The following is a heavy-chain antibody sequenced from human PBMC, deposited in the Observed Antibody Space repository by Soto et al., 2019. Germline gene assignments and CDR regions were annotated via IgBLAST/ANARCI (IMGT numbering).Heavy chain of an antibody. CDR1: GFTFSTYW. D-gene: IGHD1-26*01. J-gene: IGHJ5*02. Sequence: PGGSLRLSCAASGFTFSTYWMYWVRQAPGKGLVWVSRINSDGSTTTYADSVKGRFTISRDNAKNTLYLQMNSLRAEDTAVYFCARGLTVGVASWGQGTLVTVSS. CDR3: ARGLTVGVAS. V-gene: IGHV3-74*01. CDR2: INSDGSTT.